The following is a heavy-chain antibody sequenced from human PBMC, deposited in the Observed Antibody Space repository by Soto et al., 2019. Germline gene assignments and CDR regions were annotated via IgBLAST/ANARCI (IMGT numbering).Heavy chain of an antibody. CDR3: ATAGSYRFDH. Sequence: WGSLRLSCLTSGFTFSNYWIHWVRQAPGEGLVWVSRINPDATTINYADSVKGRFTVSRDNAKNTLYLQMNSLRAEETAVYYCATAGSYRFDHWGKGTLVTVSS. V-gene: IGHV3-74*01. J-gene: IGHJ4*02. D-gene: IGHD3-10*01. CDR1: GFTFSNYW. CDR2: INPDATTI.